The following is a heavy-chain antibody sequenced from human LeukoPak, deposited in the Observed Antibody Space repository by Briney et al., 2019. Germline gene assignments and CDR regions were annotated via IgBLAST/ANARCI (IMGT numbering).Heavy chain of an antibody. CDR1: GFTFSSYT. Sequence: VRSPRLSCAASGFTFSSYTMNSVRQAPAKGLEWVSTISSSISYIYYADPAKGRFTISRDNAKNSLYLQMNSLRAEDTAVYYCASSFSRGWSGDYWGQGTRVTVSS. D-gene: IGHD6-13*01. CDR3: ASSFSRGWSGDY. V-gene: IGHV3-21*01. J-gene: IGHJ4*02. CDR2: ISSSISYI.